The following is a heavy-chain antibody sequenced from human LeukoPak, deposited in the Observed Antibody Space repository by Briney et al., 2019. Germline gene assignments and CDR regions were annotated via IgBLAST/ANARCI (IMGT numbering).Heavy chain of an antibody. J-gene: IGHJ3*02. V-gene: IGHV1-2*02. CDR1: GYTFTGYY. Sequence: GASVKVSCKASGYTFTGYYMHWVRQAPGQGLELMGWINPNSGGTNYAQKFQGRVTMTRDTSISTAYMELSRLRSDDTAVYYCARDYGGNSDAFDIWGQGTMVTVSS. CDR3: ARDYGGNSDAFDI. D-gene: IGHD4-23*01. CDR2: INPNSGGT.